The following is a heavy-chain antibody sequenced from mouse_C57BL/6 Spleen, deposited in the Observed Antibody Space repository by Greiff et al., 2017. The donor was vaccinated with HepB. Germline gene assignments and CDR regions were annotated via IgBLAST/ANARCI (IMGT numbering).Heavy chain of an antibody. J-gene: IGHJ2*01. CDR1: GYTFTSYW. D-gene: IGHD1-1*01. CDR2: IDPSDSYT. CDR3: ARWGTTVVFDY. V-gene: IGHV1-50*01. Sequence: QVQLQQPGAELVKPGASVKLSCKASGYTFTSYWMQWVKQRPGQGLEWIGEIDPSDSYTNYNQKFKGKATLTVDTSSSTAYMQLSSLASEDSAVYDGARWGTTVVFDYWGQGTTLTVSS.